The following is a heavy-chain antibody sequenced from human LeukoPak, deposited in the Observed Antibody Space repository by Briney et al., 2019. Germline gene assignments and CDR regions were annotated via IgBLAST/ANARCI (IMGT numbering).Heavy chain of an antibody. D-gene: IGHD3-22*01. CDR1: GFTFSSYG. V-gene: IGHV3-33*06. CDR3: ANGDYYDSSGYENFDY. J-gene: IGHJ4*02. CDR2: IWYDGSNK. Sequence: GGSLRLSCAASGFTFSSYGMHWVRQAPGKGLQWVAVIWYDGSNKYYADSVKGRFTISRDNSKNTLYLQMNSLRAEDTAVYYCANGDYYDSSGYENFDYWGQGTLVTVSS.